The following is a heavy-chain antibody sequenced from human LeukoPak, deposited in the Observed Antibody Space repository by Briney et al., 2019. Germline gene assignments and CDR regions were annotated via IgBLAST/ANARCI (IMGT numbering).Heavy chain of an antibody. D-gene: IGHD2-21*01. Sequence: GGSLRLSCAASGFTFSRYWMTWVRQAPGKGLEWAANINQDGSEKYYVDSVKGRFTISRDNAKNSQYLQMDSLRAEDTAVYYCARDAEGVIPDWFDPWGQGTLVTVSS. CDR1: GFTFSRYW. J-gene: IGHJ5*02. CDR2: INQDGSEK. V-gene: IGHV3-7*01. CDR3: ARDAEGVIPDWFDP.